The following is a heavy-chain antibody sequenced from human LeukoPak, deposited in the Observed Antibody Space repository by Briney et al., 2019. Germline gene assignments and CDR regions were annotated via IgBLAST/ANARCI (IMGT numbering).Heavy chain of an antibody. Sequence: GRSLRLSCAASGFTFSNYGMHWVRQAPGKGLEWVAVIGYDGSIKYYADSVKGRFSISRDNSKNTLYLQMNSLRAEDTAVYYCARYCSGGTCKLGYYYYGMDVWGQGTTVTVSS. V-gene: IGHV3-33*01. CDR1: GFTFSNYG. D-gene: IGHD2-15*01. J-gene: IGHJ6*02. CDR2: IGYDGSIK. CDR3: ARYCSGGTCKLGYYYYGMDV.